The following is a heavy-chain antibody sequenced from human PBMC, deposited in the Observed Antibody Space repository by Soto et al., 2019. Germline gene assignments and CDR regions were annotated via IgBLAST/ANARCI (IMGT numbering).Heavy chain of an antibody. CDR1: GGSFSGYY. J-gene: IGHJ5*02. D-gene: IGHD3-10*01. CDR2: INHSGST. Sequence: SETLSLTCAVYGGSFSGYYWSWIRQPPGKGLEWIGEINHSGSTNYNPSLKSRVTISVDTSKNQFSLKLSSVTAADTAVYYCASRRITMVRGVKLKNWGEPWGQGTLVTVS. V-gene: IGHV4-34*01. CDR3: ASRRITMVRGVKLKNWGEP.